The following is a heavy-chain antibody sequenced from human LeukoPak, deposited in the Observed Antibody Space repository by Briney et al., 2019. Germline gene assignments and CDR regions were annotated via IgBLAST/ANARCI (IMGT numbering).Heavy chain of an antibody. D-gene: IGHD2-15*01. J-gene: IGHJ3*02. CDR3: ARDGYCSGGSCYLVAFDI. CDR1: GFTFSSYW. V-gene: IGHV3-74*01. CDR2: INSDGSST. Sequence: PGGSLRLSCAASGFTFSSYWMHWLRQAPGKGLVWVLRINSDGSSTSYADSVKGRFTISRDNAKNTLYLKMNSLRAEDTAVYYCARDGYCSGGSCYLVAFDIWGQGTTVTVSS.